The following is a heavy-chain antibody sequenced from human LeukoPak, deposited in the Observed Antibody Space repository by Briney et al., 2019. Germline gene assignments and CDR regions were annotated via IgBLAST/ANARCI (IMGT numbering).Heavy chain of an antibody. V-gene: IGHV3-11*06. J-gene: IGHJ5*02. CDR1: GFTFSDYY. CDR2: ISGTSSFT. CDR3: ARDLRLLP. Sequence: GGSLRLACAASGFTFSDYYTSWVRQAPGQGLEWISYISGTSSFTNYADSVKGRFTVSRDNAKNSLYLQMNTLRAEDTALYYCARDLRLLPWGQGTLVTVSS.